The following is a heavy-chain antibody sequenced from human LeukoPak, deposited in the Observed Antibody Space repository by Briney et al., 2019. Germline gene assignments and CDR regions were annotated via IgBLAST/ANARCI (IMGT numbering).Heavy chain of an antibody. J-gene: IGHJ6*03. CDR3: AKDPRKKYYYDSSGYSEYYYYYYYMDV. V-gene: IGHV3-23*01. Sequence: GGSLRLSCADSGFTFSSYAMSWVRQAPGKGLEWVSAISGSGGSTYYADSVKGRFTISRDNSKNTLYLQMNSLRAEDTAVYYCAKDPRKKYYYDSSGYSEYYYYYYYMDVWGKGTTVTVSS. D-gene: IGHD3-22*01. CDR2: ISGSGGST. CDR1: GFTFSSYA.